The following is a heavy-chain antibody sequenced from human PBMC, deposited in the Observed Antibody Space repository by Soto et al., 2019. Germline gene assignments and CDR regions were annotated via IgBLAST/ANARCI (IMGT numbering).Heavy chain of an antibody. J-gene: IGHJ6*02. CDR3: ASQRVSYAMDV. Sequence: EVQLVESGGGLVQPGGSLRLSCTVSGFTFGDYWMTWVRQAPGKGLECVANMNQAGSEKYYVDSVQVRFAISRDNAKNSLYLQMHSLSAEDTTVYYCASQRVSYAMDVCGQGTTVTVSS. V-gene: IGHV3-7*05. CDR2: MNQAGSEK. CDR1: GFTFGDYW.